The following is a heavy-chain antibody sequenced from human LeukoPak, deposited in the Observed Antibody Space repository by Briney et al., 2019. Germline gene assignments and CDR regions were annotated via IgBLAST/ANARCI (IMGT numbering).Heavy chain of an antibody. Sequence: PGGSLRLSCAASGFRFYTYSMIWVRQAPGKGLEWVSAISGSGGSTYYADSVKGRFTISRDNAKNSLYLQMNSLRAEDTAVYYCAELGITMIGGVWGKGTTVTISS. D-gene: IGHD3-10*02. J-gene: IGHJ6*04. CDR3: AELGITMIGGV. CDR1: GFRFYTYS. CDR2: ISGSGGST. V-gene: IGHV3-23*01.